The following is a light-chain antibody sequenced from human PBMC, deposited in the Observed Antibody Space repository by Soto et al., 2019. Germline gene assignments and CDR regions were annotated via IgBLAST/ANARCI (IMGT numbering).Light chain of an antibody. V-gene: IGLV2-14*03. CDR3: ASYRSGPLYV. J-gene: IGLJ1*01. Sequence: ALTQPASVSGAPGQSITISCTGISADVSTSNFVSWYQHHPGKGPRLILYDFTHRPSGISDRFSGSKSGDTASLTISGLRAEDEADYYCASYRSGPLYVFGTGTKVTVL. CDR2: DFT. CDR1: SADVSTSNF.